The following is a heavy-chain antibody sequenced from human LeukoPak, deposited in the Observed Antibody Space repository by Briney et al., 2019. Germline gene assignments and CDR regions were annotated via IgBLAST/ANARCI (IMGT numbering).Heavy chain of an antibody. V-gene: IGHV4-39*01. CDR2: IYYSGST. Sequence: KPSETLSLTCTVSGGSISSYYWGWIRQPPGKGLEWIGSIYYSGSTYYNPSLKSRVTISVDTSKNQFSLKLSSVTAADTAVYYCARSRIAAAGIPPAFDYWGQGTLVTVSS. CDR1: GGSISSYY. CDR3: ARSRIAAAGIPPAFDY. D-gene: IGHD6-13*01. J-gene: IGHJ4*02.